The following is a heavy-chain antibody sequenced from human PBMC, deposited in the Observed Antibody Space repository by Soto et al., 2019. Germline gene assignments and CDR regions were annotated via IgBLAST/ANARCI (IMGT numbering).Heavy chain of an antibody. Sequence: QVQLQESGPGLVKPSETLSLTCTVSGGSISSYYWSWIRQPPEKGLEWIGYIYYSGSTNYNPSLKTRVTISVDTSKNQFSLTLSSGTAAATAVYYCARDRISVTEGFDYWGQGTLVTVSS. CDR1: GGSISSYY. CDR3: ARDRISVTEGFDY. CDR2: IYYSGST. J-gene: IGHJ4*02. V-gene: IGHV4-59*01. D-gene: IGHD6-19*01.